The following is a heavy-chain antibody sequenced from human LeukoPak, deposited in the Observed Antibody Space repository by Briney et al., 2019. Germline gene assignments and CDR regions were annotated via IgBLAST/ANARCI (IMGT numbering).Heavy chain of an antibody. V-gene: IGHV3-48*04. CDR1: GFTFSSYW. CDR3: AKGRFLEWLYDY. D-gene: IGHD3-3*01. J-gene: IGHJ4*02. Sequence: GGSLRLSCAASGFTFSSYWMSWVRQAPGKGLEWVSYISSSGSTIYYADSVKGRFTISRDNAKNSLYLQMNSLRAEDTAVYYCAKGRFLEWLYDYWGQGTLVTVSS. CDR2: ISSSGSTI.